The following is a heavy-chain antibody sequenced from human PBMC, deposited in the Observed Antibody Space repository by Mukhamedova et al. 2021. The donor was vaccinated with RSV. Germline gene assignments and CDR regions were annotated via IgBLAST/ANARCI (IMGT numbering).Heavy chain of an antibody. V-gene: IGHV3-74*01. CDR2: FDIVGDWT. D-gene: IGHD3-10*01. CDR3: TRGTQL. CDR1: GFAFSDYW. Sequence: GFAFSDYWMDWARQTPGKGRRGAARFDIVGDWTRYADSVKGRFTISRDKAKNTMNREMNSPGGDDRGSYFCTRGTQLWGQGKWVT. J-gene: IGHJ3*01.